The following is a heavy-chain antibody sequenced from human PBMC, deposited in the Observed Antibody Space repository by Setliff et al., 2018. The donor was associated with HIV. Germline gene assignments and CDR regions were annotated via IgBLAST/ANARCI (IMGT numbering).Heavy chain of an antibody. CDR1: GGTFSSYA. CDR3: ASGEFRSTFVTPHYFHS. D-gene: IGHD3-10*01. J-gene: IGHJ4*02. Sequence: ASVKVSCKASGGTFSSYAINWVRQAPGQGLEWMGWINPYTGNPTYAQDFAGRFALSLGTSVNTAYLQIGSLKTEDTAIYYCASGEFRSTFVTPHYFHSWGQGTPVTVSS. CDR2: INPYTGNP. V-gene: IGHV7-4-1*01.